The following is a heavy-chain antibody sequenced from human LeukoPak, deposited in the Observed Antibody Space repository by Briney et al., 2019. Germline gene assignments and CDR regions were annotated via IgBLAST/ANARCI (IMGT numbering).Heavy chain of an antibody. J-gene: IGHJ4*02. CDR2: INPNRGGT. Sequence: ASVKVSCKASGFTFTDYYMHWVRQAPGQGLEWMGWINPNRGGTNYAQKFQGRVTMTRDTSISTAYMELSRLRSDDTAVYYCARASYYYDSSGYPGYYFDYWGQGTLVTVSS. CDR3: ARASYYYDSSGYPGYYFDY. V-gene: IGHV1-2*02. D-gene: IGHD3-22*01. CDR1: GFTFTDYY.